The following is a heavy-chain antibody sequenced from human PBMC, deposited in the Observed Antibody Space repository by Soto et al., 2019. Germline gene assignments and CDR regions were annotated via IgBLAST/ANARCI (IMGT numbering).Heavy chain of an antibody. J-gene: IGHJ5*02. CDR3: ARDGILALAANGFDP. CDR1: GFSFSDYS. V-gene: IGHV3-11*01. Sequence: GGSLRLSCAASGFSFSDYSMSWIRQAPGKGLEWVSYISSSGSTIYYADSVKGRFTISRDNAKNSLYLQMNSLRAEDTAVYYCARDGILALAANGFDPWGRGTLVTVSS. D-gene: IGHD2-8*01. CDR2: ISSSGSTI.